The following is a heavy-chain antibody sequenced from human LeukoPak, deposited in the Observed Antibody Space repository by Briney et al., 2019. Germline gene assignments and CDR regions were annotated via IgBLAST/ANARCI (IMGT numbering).Heavy chain of an antibody. V-gene: IGHV3-33*01. CDR2: VWYDGSNI. J-gene: IGHJ4*02. CDR1: GFTFSTYG. D-gene: IGHD1-26*01. Sequence: GGSLRLSCAASGFTFSTYGMHWVRQAPGKGLEWVAVVWYDGSNIHYVDSVKGRFTISRDNSKSTLYLQMNSLTAEDTPVYYCARGGYSGTYYFDYWGQGTLVTVSS. CDR3: ARGGYSGTYYFDY.